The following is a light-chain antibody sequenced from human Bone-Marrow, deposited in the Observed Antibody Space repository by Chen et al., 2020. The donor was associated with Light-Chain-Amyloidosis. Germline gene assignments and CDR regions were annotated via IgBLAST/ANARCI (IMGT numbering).Light chain of an antibody. CDR2: RDT. Sequence: SYELTQPPSVSVSPGQTPRITCPGDDLSTKYAYWYQQKPGQAPVLVIHRDTERPSGISERFSGSSSGTTATLTISGVQAEEEADYHCQSADSSGTYEVIFGGGTKLTVL. V-gene: IGLV3-25*02. J-gene: IGLJ2*01. CDR3: QSADSSGTYEVI. CDR1: DLSTKY.